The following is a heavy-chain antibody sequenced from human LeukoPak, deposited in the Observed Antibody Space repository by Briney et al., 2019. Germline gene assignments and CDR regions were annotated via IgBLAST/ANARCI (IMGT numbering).Heavy chain of an antibody. CDR1: GGTFSSYT. CDR2: IIPILGIA. J-gene: IGHJ4*02. Sequence: SVKVSCKASGGTFSSYTISWVRQAPGQGLEWMGRIIPILGIANYAQKFQGRVTITADKSTSTAYMELSSLRSEDTAVYYCARGPRSGWYPYYFDYWGQGTLVTVSS. V-gene: IGHV1-69*02. CDR3: ARGPRSGWYPYYFDY. D-gene: IGHD6-19*01.